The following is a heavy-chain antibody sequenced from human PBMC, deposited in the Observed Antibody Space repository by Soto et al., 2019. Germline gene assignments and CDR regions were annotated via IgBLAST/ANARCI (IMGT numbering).Heavy chain of an antibody. V-gene: IGHV1-69*06. J-gene: IGHJ4*02. CDR2: IIPIFGTA. Sequence: ASVKVSCKASGGTFSSYAISWVRQAPGQGLEWMGGIIPIFGTANYAQKFQGRVTITADKSTSTAYMELSSLRSEDTAVYYCARAAQYHYDSSGYYDFDYWGQGTLVTVSS. D-gene: IGHD3-22*01. CDR1: GGTFSSYA. CDR3: ARAAQYHYDSSGYYDFDY.